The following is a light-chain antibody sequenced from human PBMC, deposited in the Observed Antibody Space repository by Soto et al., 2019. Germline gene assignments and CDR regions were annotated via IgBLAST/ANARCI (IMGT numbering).Light chain of an antibody. V-gene: IGKV3-15*01. CDR2: GAS. CDR1: QSVSSN. J-gene: IGKJ1*01. CDR3: QQYYNWPRT. Sequence: EIVMTQSPATLSVSPGERATLSCRASQSVSSNLGWYQQKPGQAPRLLIYGASTTAAGIPDRFSGSGSGTEFTLTISNLQSEDFALYYCQQYYNWPRTFGQGTKVEIK.